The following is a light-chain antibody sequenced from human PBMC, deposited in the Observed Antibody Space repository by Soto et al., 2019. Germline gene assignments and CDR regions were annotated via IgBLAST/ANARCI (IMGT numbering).Light chain of an antibody. CDR2: NAS. V-gene: IGKV1-5*01. Sequence: DIQMTQSPSTLSASVGDRVTITCRASQSISYYLAWYQKKPGKAPKVLIWNASSLQRGVPSRFSGSGSGTEFTLTISSLQHDDFATYYCQQYNRFSTWTFGQGTKVEIK. CDR1: QSISYY. J-gene: IGKJ1*01. CDR3: QQYNRFSTWT.